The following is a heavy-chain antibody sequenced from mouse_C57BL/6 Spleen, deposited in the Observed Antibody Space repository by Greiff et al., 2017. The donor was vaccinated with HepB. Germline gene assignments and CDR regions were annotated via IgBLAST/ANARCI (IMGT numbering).Heavy chain of an antibody. V-gene: IGHV5-17*01. CDR2: ISSGSSTI. J-gene: IGHJ4*01. D-gene: IGHD1-1*02. Sequence: EVQRVESGGGLVKPGGSLKLSCAASGFTFSDYGMHWVRQAPEKGLEWVAYISSGSSTIYYADTVKGRVTISRDNAKNTLFLQMSSLRSEDTAMYDCEIYGPYYDLDYWGQGTSVTVSS. CDR1: GFTFSDYG. CDR3: EIYGPYYDLDY.